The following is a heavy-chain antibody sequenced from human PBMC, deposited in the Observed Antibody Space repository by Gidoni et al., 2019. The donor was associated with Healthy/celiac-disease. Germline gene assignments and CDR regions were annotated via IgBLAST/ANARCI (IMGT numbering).Heavy chain of an antibody. V-gene: IGHV4-34*01. CDR3: ARGRKGFDP. CDR1: GGSFSGYY. Sequence: QVQLQQWGAGLVKPSETLSLTCAVYGGSFSGYYWSWIRQPPGKGLEWIGEINHSGSTNYNPSLRSRVTISVNTSKNQFSLKLSSVTAADTAVYYCARGRKGFDPWGQGTLVTVSS. CDR2: INHSGST. J-gene: IGHJ5*02.